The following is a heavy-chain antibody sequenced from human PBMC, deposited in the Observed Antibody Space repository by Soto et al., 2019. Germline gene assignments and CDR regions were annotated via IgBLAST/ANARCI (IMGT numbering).Heavy chain of an antibody. D-gene: IGHD4-17*01. CDR2: ISSSSSYI. Sequence: EVQLVESGGGLVKPGGSLRLSCAASGFTFSSYSMNWVRQAPGKGLEWVSSISSSSSYIYYADSVKGRFTISRDNAKKSLYLQMNSLRAEDTAVYYCARGGLDYGDYINYYYYGMDVWGQGTTVTVSS. CDR1: GFTFSSYS. J-gene: IGHJ6*02. V-gene: IGHV3-21*01. CDR3: ARGGLDYGDYINYYYYGMDV.